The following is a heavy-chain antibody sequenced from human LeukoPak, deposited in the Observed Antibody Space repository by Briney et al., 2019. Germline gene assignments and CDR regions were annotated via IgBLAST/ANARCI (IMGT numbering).Heavy chain of an antibody. CDR2: ISYDGSNK. CDR1: GFTFSSYG. Sequence: PGGSLRLSCAASGFTFSSYGMHWVRQAPGKGLEWVAVISYDGSNKYYADSVKGRFTISRDNSKNTLYLQMNSLRAEDTAVYYCAKVKTTYYYDSSAVAFDIWGQGTMVTVSS. CDR3: AKVKTTYYYDSSAVAFDI. D-gene: IGHD3-22*01. V-gene: IGHV3-30*18. J-gene: IGHJ3*02.